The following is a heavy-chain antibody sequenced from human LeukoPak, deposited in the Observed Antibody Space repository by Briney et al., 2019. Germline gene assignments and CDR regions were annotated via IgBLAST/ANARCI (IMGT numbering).Heavy chain of an antibody. CDR3: ARDLWDYYDSSGYYWPPDY. J-gene: IGHJ4*02. V-gene: IGHV3-30-3*01. CDR1: GFTFSSYA. CDR2: ISYDGSNK. D-gene: IGHD3-22*01. Sequence: GGSLRLSCATSGFTFSSYAMHWVRQAPGKGLEWVAVISYDGSNKYYADSVKGRFTISRDNSKNTLYLQMNSLRAEDTAVYYCARDLWDYYDSSGYYWPPDYWGQGTLVTVSS.